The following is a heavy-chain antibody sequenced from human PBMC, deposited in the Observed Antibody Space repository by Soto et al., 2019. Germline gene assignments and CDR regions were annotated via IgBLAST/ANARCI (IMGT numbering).Heavy chain of an antibody. Sequence: GGSVNVFFKASAGTLSSYAMSLVREAPGQGLEWMGGIIPIFGTANYAQKFQGRVTITADKSTSTAYMELSRLRSEDTAVYYCATRIKYYYGSGSYYNFDYWGQGTLVTVSS. V-gene: IGHV1-69*06. CDR3: ATRIKYYYGSGSYYNFDY. J-gene: IGHJ4*02. CDR1: AGTLSSYA. D-gene: IGHD3-10*01. CDR2: IIPIFGTA.